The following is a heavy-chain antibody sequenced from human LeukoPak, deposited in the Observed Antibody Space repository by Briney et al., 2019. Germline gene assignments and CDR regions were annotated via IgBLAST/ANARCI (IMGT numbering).Heavy chain of an antibody. J-gene: IGHJ5*02. CDR2: IYFGGTT. CDR3: ARHRSDTGGKKGVNWFDP. D-gene: IGHD4-23*01. Sequence: PSETLSLTCSVSGGSIKNYYWSWIRQPPGKGLEWLXNIYFGGTTDYNSSLKSRLTISVDTFKNQLSLNLQSVTAADTATYYCARHRSDTGGKKGVNWFDPWGQGTLVTVSS. V-gene: IGHV4-59*01. CDR1: GGSIKNYY.